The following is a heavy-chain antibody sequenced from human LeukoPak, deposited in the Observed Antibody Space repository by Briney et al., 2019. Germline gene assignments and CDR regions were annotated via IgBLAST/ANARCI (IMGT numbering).Heavy chain of an antibody. CDR1: GYTFTSYG. CDR3: ATDALSDSSSYNNYYNGMDV. D-gene: IGHD6-6*01. V-gene: IGHV1-18*01. Sequence: ASVKVSCKASGYTFTSYGISWVRQAPGQGLEWMGWISAYNGNTNYAQKLQGRVTMTEDTSTDTAYMELSSLRSEDTAVYYCATDALSDSSSYNNYYNGMDVWGQGTTVTVSS. J-gene: IGHJ6*02. CDR2: ISAYNGNT.